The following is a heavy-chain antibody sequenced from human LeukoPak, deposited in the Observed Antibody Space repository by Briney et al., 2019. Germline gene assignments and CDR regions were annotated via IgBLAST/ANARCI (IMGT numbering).Heavy chain of an antibody. Sequence: GGSLRLSCAASGFTFSSYGMHWVRQAPGKGLEWVAVIWYDGSNKYYADSVKGRFTISRDNSKNTLYLQMNSLRAEDTAVYYCAKVPLPNYYDSSGFRGNWGQGTLVTVSS. CDR3: AKVPLPNYYDSSGFRGN. CDR1: GFTFSSYG. J-gene: IGHJ4*02. V-gene: IGHV3-33*06. CDR2: IWYDGSNK. D-gene: IGHD3-22*01.